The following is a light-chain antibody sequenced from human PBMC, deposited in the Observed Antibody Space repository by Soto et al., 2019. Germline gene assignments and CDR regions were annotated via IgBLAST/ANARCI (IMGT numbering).Light chain of an antibody. CDR3: AAGDDSLNGCV. CDR1: SSNIGTYS. V-gene: IGLV1-44*01. CDR2: SDN. J-gene: IGLJ1*01. Sequence: QSVLTQPPSASGTPGQRVTISCSGSSSNIGTYSVIWYQQFPGPAPRLLIYSDNQRPSGVPDRFSASKSGASASLAISGLQSEDEADFYCAAGDDSLNGCVFGTGTKVTV.